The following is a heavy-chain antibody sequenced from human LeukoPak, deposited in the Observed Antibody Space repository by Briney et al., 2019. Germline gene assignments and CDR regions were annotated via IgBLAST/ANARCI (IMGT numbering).Heavy chain of an antibody. V-gene: IGHV4-39*07. CDR3: ARDSRRDGYNFDGFDY. CDR2: VYYRGNT. J-gene: IGHJ4*02. Sequence: PSETLSLTCNVSGDSISDINYYWGWLRQPPGKGLEWIGSVYYRGNTYYTPSLKSRVIISVDTSKNQISLKLSSVTAADTAVYYCARDSRRDGYNFDGFDYWGQGTLVTVSS. D-gene: IGHD5-24*01. CDR1: GDSISDINYY.